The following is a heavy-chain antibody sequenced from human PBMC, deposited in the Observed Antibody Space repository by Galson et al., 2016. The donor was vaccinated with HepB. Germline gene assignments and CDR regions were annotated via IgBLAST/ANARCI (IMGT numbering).Heavy chain of an antibody. D-gene: IGHD3-10*01. J-gene: IGHJ4*02. Sequence: SVKVSCKASGFMFGSFAFSWVRQTPGQGLEWMEWISAYSGETKYVEKFQGRLTMTTNTSTTTAYMDLRSLTSDDTAVYFCARAPLTSYYYGSGRDPTFDNWGQGTLVTVS. CDR3: ARAPLTSYYYGSGRDPTFDN. CDR2: ISAYSGET. V-gene: IGHV1-18*04. CDR1: GFMFGSFA.